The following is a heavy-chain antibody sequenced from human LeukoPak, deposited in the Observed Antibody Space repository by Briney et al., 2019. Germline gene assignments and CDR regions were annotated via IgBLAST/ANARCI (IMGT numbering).Heavy chain of an antibody. J-gene: IGHJ4*02. V-gene: IGHV1-2*02. Sequence: ASVKVSCKASGYTFTGYYMHWVRQAPGQGLEWMGWINPNSGGTNYAEKFQGRVTMTRDTSITTDHMELSRLTFDDTAVYYCATSLRYSYGTIDYWGQGTLVTVSS. D-gene: IGHD5-18*01. CDR1: GYTFTGYY. CDR2: INPNSGGT. CDR3: ATSLRYSYGTIDY.